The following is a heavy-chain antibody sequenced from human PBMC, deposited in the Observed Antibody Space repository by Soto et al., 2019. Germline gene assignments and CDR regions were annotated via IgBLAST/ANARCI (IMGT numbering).Heavy chain of an antibody. CDR2: ISWNSGSI. Sequence: EVQLVESGGGLVQPGRSLRLSCAASGFTFDDYAMHWVRQAPGKGLEWVSGISWNSGSIGYADSVKGRFTISRDNAKNSLYLQMNSLRAEDTALYYCGKDWDIVATPISYFDYWGQGTLVTVSS. J-gene: IGHJ4*02. CDR3: GKDWDIVATPISYFDY. V-gene: IGHV3-9*01. D-gene: IGHD5-12*01. CDR1: GFTFDDYA.